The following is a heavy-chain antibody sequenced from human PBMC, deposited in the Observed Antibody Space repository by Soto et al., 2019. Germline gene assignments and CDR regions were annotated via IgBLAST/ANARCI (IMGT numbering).Heavy chain of an antibody. CDR2: ISTTSSSI. J-gene: IGHJ4*02. CDR1: GFTFSSYS. CDR3: ARKGVAFDY. Sequence: SLRLSCAASGFTFSSYSMNWVRQAPGKGLEWISYISTTSSSIYYADSVKGRFTISRDNAKNSLFLQMNSLRDEDTAVYYCARKGVAFDYWGQGALVTVSS. V-gene: IGHV3-48*02. D-gene: IGHD3-3*01.